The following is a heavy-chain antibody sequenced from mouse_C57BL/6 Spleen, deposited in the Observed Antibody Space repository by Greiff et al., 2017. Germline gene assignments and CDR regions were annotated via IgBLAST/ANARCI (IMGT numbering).Heavy chain of an antibody. V-gene: IGHV5-17*01. D-gene: IGHD2-1*01. CDR2: ISSGSSTI. J-gene: IGHJ3*01. CDR3: AKSYGNYWFAY. CDR1: GFTFSDYG. Sequence: EVMLVESGGGLVKPGGSLKLSCAASGFTFSDYGMHWVRQAPEKGLEWVAYISSGSSTIYYADTVKGRFTISRDNAKNTLFLQMTSLRSEDTAMYYCAKSYGNYWFAYWGQGTLVTVSA.